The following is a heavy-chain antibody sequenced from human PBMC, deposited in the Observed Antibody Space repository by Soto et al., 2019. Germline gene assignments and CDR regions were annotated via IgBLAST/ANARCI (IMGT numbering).Heavy chain of an antibody. J-gene: IGHJ4*02. Sequence: QVQLVQSGAEVKKPGSSVKVSCKASGGTFSSYAISWVRQAPGQGLEWMGGIIPIFGTANYAQKFQGRVTITADESTSTAYMELSSLRSEDTAVYYCARAPLDCSSTSGYLYYFDYWGQRTLVTVSS. CDR3: ARAPLDCSSTSGYLYYFDY. V-gene: IGHV1-69*01. D-gene: IGHD2-2*01. CDR1: GGTFSSYA. CDR2: IIPIFGTA.